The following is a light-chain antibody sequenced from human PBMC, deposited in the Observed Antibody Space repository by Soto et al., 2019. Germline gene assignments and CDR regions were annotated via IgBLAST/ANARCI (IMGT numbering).Light chain of an antibody. CDR2: LNSDGSH. CDR3: QTWGTGIQV. Sequence: QSVLTQSPSASASLGASVKLTCTRSSGHSSYAIAWHQQQPEKGPRYLMKLNSDGSHSKGDGIPDRFSGSSSGAERYLTISRLQSEDEADYSCQTWGTGIQVFGTGTKLTVL. CDR1: SGHSSYA. J-gene: IGLJ1*01. V-gene: IGLV4-69*01.